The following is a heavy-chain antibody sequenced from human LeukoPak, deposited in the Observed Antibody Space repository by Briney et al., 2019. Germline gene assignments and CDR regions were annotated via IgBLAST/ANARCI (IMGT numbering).Heavy chain of an antibody. CDR1: RFTFSSYW. V-gene: IGHV3-7*01. CDR2: IKQDGSGK. J-gene: IGHJ6*04. Sequence: GGSLRLCCAASRFTFSSYWMSWVRQAAGKGLEWVANIKQDGSGKYYVDSVKGRFTISRDNAKNSLYLQMNSLRAEDTAVYYCAKDPSLTGSDYYYYYGMDVWGKGTTVTVSS. D-gene: IGHD3-9*01. CDR3: AKDPSLTGSDYYYYYGMDV.